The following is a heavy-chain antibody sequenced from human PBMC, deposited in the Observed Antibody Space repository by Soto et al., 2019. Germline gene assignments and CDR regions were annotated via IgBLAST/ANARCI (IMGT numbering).Heavy chain of an antibody. D-gene: IGHD2-15*01. CDR3: ARDLSGKYGGAFYFGY. V-gene: IGHV3-21*01. J-gene: IGHJ4*02. CDR2: ISSSSSYI. Sequence: EVQLVESGGGLVKPGGSLRLSCAASGFTFSSYSMNWVRQAPGKGLEWVSSISSSSSYIYYADSVKGRFTISRDNAKNSLYLQMNSLRAEDTAVYYCARDLSGKYGGAFYFGYWGQGTLVTVSS. CDR1: GFTFSSYS.